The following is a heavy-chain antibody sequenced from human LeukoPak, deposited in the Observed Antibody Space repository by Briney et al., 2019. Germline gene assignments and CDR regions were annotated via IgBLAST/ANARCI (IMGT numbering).Heavy chain of an antibody. CDR3: ARGPPAYCSSTSCYTGGEVFDDY. CDR1: GYTFTGYY. CDR2: INPNSGGT. J-gene: IGHJ4*02. V-gene: IGHV1-2*02. Sequence: WASVKVSCKASGYTFTGYYMHWVRQAPGQGLEWMGWINPNSGGTNYAQTFQGRVTMTRDTSISTAYMELSRLRSDDTAVYYCARGPPAYCSSTSCYTGGEVFDDYWGQGTLVTVSS. D-gene: IGHD2-2*02.